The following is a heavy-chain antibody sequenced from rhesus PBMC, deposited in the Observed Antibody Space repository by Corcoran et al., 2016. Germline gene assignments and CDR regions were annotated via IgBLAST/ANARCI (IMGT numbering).Heavy chain of an antibody. Sequence: QVQLVQSGAEVKKPGASVTLYCQASGYTCTTSDKHWGRQAPGQLLEWMVWISPNDGNTPYAQKFRGRVTMTRDTSTSTAYMELSSLRSEDTAMYYCTRDCGDWSPPHYWGQGVLVTVSS. V-gene: IGHV1S9*01. J-gene: IGHJ4*01. CDR1: GYTCTTSD. CDR2: ISPNDGNT. D-gene: IGHD6-37*01. CDR3: TRDCGDWSPPHY.